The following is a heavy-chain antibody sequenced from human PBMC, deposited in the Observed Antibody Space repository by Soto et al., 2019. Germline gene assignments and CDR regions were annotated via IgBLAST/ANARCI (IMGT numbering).Heavy chain of an antibody. Sequence: GGSLRLCCTASGSTFGDYAMSWCREAPGEGVGWGGFIRSKAHGGTTEYAASVKGRFTISRDDSKSIAYLQMNSLKTEDTAVYYCTRDHDYVIDFDYWGQGTLVTVSS. CDR3: TRDHDYVIDFDY. V-gene: IGHV3-49*03. J-gene: IGHJ4*02. CDR2: IRSKAHGGTT. D-gene: IGHD3-16*01. CDR1: GSTFGDYA.